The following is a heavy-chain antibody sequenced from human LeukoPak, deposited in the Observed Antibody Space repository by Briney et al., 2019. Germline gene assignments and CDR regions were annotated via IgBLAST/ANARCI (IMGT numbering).Heavy chain of an antibody. V-gene: IGHV4-38-2*01. D-gene: IGHD3/OR15-3a*01. CDR1: GYSISTGYY. Sequence: SETLSLTCGVSGYSISTGYYWGCVRQPPGKGLEWIVSSNRTGSTHHNPSLKSRVTISVDTSKNQFSLKLTSVTAADTAVYYCARHYWTPGAFDIWGQGAMVTVSS. CDR3: ARHYWTPGAFDI. CDR2: SNRTGST. J-gene: IGHJ3*02.